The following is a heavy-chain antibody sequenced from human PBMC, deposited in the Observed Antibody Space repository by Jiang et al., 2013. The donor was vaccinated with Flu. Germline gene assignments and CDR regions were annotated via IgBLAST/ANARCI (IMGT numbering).Heavy chain of an antibody. D-gene: IGHD5-18*01. J-gene: IGHJ6*02. CDR1: GYSFTSYW. CDR3: ARTRLELWSLRYYYYGMDV. V-gene: IGHV5-51*01. Sequence: GAEVKKPGESLKISCKGSGYSFTSYWIGWVRQMPGKGLEWMGIIYPGDSDTRYSPSFQGQVTISADKSISTAYLQWSSLKASDTAMYYCARTRLELWSLRYYYYGMDVWGQGTTVTVSS. CDR2: IYPGDSDT.